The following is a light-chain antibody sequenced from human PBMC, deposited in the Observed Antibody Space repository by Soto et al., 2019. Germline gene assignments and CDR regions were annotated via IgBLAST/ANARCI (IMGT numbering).Light chain of an antibody. V-gene: IGKV3-20*01. Sequence: IVFTQSPGTLSLSPGDRATLSCRASQKITNNYLAWYQHKPGQAPRLLIYGASSRATGIPDRFSGSGSGTYFTLTISGLEPEDFAVYYCQRYGSSTTFGQGTKVDIK. CDR1: QKITNNY. J-gene: IGKJ1*01. CDR3: QRYGSSTT. CDR2: GAS.